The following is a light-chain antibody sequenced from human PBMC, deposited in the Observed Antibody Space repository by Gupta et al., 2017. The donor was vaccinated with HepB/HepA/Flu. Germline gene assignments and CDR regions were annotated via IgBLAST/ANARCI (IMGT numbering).Light chain of an antibody. V-gene: IGKV1-39*01. CDR2: AAS. CDR1: QNINKY. J-gene: IGKJ4*01. Sequence: IQMTQSPSSLAASVGHRVTITCRASQNINKYVNCYQQKPGKAPKFLIYAASTMQSGVPSRFSGRSSGTDFTLTISMQHPEYFVNYYCQQSNSTPLSFGGGTKVEIK. CDR3: QQSNSTPLS.